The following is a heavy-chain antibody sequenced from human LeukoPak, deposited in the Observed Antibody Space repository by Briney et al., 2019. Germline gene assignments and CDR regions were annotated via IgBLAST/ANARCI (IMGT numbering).Heavy chain of an antibody. Sequence: GGSLRLSCAASGFTFSHCWMHWFRQVPGKGLVWVARVTHDGSGTSYADSVKGRFTISRDNAKNTLYLQMNSLRAEDTGVYYCARDLDTAMEDWGQGTLVAVSS. D-gene: IGHD5-18*01. CDR1: GFTFSHCW. V-gene: IGHV3-74*01. CDR3: ARDLDTAMED. J-gene: IGHJ4*02. CDR2: VTHDGSGT.